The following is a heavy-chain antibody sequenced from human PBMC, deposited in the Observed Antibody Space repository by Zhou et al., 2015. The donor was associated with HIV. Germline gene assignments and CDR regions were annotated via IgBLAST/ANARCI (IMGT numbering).Heavy chain of an antibody. J-gene: IGHJ4*02. CDR2: IIPIFGTP. D-gene: IGHD4-17*01. Sequence: QVQLVQSGAEVKKPGSSVKVSCKASGGTFSSYAISWVRQAPGQGLEWMGGIIPIFGTPTYAQKFQGRVTFTADESTSTAYMELSSLGSEDTAMYYCAKISDYGDYLDKWGQGVLVTVSS. V-gene: IGHV1-69*12. CDR1: GGTFSSYA. CDR3: AKISDYGDYLDK.